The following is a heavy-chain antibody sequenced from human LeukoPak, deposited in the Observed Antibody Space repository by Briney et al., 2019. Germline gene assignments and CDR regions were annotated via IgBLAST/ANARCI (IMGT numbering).Heavy chain of an antibody. CDR3: ASGILRFLEWFPHYYMDV. CDR1: GFTFNSYP. Sequence: GGSLRLSCAASGFTFNSYPMHWVRLAPGKGLEYVSGISSNGVSTYYANSVKGRFTISRDNSKNTLYLQMGSLRAEDMAIYYCASGILRFLEWFPHYYMDVWGKGTTVTVSS. J-gene: IGHJ6*03. CDR2: ISSNGVST. D-gene: IGHD3-3*01. V-gene: IGHV3-64*01.